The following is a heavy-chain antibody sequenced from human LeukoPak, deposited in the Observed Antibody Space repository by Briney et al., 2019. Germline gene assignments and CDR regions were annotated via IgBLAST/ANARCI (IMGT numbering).Heavy chain of an antibody. CDR2: IYISGST. J-gene: IGHJ4*02. CDR3: AREGYSGYDFDY. CDR1: GGSISSGNYY. D-gene: IGHD5-12*01. Sequence: ASQTLSLTCTVSGGSISSGNYYWSWIRQPAGKGLEWMGRIYISGSTNYNPSPKSRVTISIDTSTSKNQFSLKLSSVTAADTAVYYCAREGYSGYDFDYWGQGALVTVSS. V-gene: IGHV4-61*02.